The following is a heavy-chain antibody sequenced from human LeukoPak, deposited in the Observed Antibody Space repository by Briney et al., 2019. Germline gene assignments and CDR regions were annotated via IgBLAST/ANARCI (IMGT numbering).Heavy chain of an antibody. J-gene: IGHJ4*02. Sequence: GGSLRLSCAASGFTVSSNYKSWVRQAPGKGLEWVSVIYSGGSTYYADSVKGRFTIYRDNSKNTLYLQMNSLRAEDTAAYYCARDGHSSGWSIFDYWGQGTLVTVSS. CDR2: IYSGGST. CDR3: ARDGHSSGWSIFDY. CDR1: GFTVSSNY. D-gene: IGHD6-19*01. V-gene: IGHV3-53*01.